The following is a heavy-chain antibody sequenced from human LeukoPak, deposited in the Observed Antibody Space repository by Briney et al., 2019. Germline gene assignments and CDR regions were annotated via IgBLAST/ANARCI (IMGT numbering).Heavy chain of an antibody. J-gene: IGHJ6*03. CDR1: GYSFTGYY. CDR2: INPNSGGT. V-gene: IGHV1-2*02. Sequence: ASVKVSCKASGYSFTGYYIHWVRQAPGQGLEWMGWINPNSGGTYYAQKFQGRVTMTRDTSISTAYMELSRLGSDDTAVFYCARDPGSSYSSSWYDFYYMDVWGKGTTVTISS. CDR3: ARDPGSSYSSSWYDFYYMDV. D-gene: IGHD6-13*01.